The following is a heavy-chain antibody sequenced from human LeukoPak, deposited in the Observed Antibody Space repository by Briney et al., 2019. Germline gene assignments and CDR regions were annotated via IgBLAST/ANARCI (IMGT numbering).Heavy chain of an antibody. CDR2: ISNDGNNK. CDR1: GGSISSYY. D-gene: IGHD2-8*02. J-gene: IGHJ4*02. CDR3: AKGGGVIGRSYFDY. Sequence: LSLTCTVSGGSISSYYWSWIRQAPGKGLEWVAAISNDGNNKFYADSVKGRFTISRDNPKNTMNLQMNSLRAEDTAVYYCAKGGGVIGRSYFDYWGQGTLVTVSS. V-gene: IGHV3-30*18.